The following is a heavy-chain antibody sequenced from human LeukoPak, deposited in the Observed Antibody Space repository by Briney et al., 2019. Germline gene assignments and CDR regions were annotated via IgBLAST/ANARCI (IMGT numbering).Heavy chain of an antibody. D-gene: IGHD3-9*01. CDR2: IYYTGST. Sequence: SETLSHTCTVSGGSISYYYWTWIRQSPGKGLEWIGQIYYTGSTYYNPSLKRRVTISVDTSRNQFSLNLTSVTAADTAVYHCARGGTYNDILSFDPWGQGTLVTVSS. CDR1: GGSISYYY. V-gene: IGHV4-59*01. CDR3: ARGGTYNDILSFDP. J-gene: IGHJ5*02.